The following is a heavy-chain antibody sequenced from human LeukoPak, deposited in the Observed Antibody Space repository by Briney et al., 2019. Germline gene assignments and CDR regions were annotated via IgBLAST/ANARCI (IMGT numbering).Heavy chain of an antibody. CDR2: IYYIGST. Sequence: PSEPLSLTCSVSGDSISSGSYYCGWIRQPPGKGLEWIGIIYYIGSTYYNPSLKSRVTISVDTSKNQFSLKLSSVTAADTAVYYCARLTYNWNSIDYWGQGTLVTVSS. V-gene: IGHV4-39*01. J-gene: IGHJ4*02. D-gene: IGHD1-7*01. CDR3: ARLTYNWNSIDY. CDR1: GDSISSGSYY.